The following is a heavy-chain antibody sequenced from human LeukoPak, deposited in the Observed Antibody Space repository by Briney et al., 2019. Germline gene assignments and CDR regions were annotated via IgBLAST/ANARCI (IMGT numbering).Heavy chain of an antibody. V-gene: IGHV3-53*01. Sequence: SGGSLRLSCAASGFTVSSNYMSWVRQAPGKGLEWVSVIYSGGSTYYADSVKGRFTISRDNAKNSLYLQMNSLRAEDTAVYSCAGRPSGRSYLSWGQGTLVTVSS. CDR3: AGRPSGRSYLS. J-gene: IGHJ5*02. CDR1: GFTVSSNY. D-gene: IGHD2-15*01. CDR2: IYSGGST.